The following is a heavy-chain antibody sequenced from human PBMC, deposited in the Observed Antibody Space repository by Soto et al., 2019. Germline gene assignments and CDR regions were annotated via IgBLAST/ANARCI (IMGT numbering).Heavy chain of an antibody. J-gene: IGHJ6*02. CDR2: VFSGGST. V-gene: IGHV4-61*01. Sequence: ETLSLTCTVSGGSVSSSSYYWNWIRQTPGKGLEWIGHVFSGGSTNYNPSLKSRVIMSVDRSENQLSLKLDSVTAADAAVYYCARGRLTSGTVREGTWGLYSYYGLDVWGLGTTVTVSS. CDR1: GGSVSSSSYY. CDR3: ARGRLTSGTVREGTWGLYSYYGLDV. D-gene: IGHD3-10*01.